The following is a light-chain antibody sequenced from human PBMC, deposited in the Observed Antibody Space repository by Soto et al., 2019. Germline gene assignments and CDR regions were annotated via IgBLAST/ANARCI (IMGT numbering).Light chain of an antibody. Sequence: QSVLTQPPSVSAAPGQKVTISCSGSSSNIGGNSVSWYQQLPGTAPKLLIYDDNKRPSGIPDRFSDSKSGTSATLGITGFQTGDEADYYCGSWDSSPSAYVFGTGTKVTVL. J-gene: IGLJ1*01. CDR3: GSWDSSPSAYV. CDR1: SSNIGGNS. CDR2: DDN. V-gene: IGLV1-51*01.